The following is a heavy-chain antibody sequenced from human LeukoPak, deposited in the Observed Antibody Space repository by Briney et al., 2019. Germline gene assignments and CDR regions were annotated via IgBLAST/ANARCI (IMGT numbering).Heavy chain of an antibody. J-gene: IGHJ4*02. CDR1: GESISGFY. D-gene: IGHD2-21*01. CDR2: IYYSGST. V-gene: IGHV4-59*01. Sequence: SETLSLTCTVPGESISGFYWTWIRQPPGKGLEWIGYIYYSGSTNYNPSLKSRVTISVDTSKNQFSLKLSSVTAADTAVYYCARGVVIAPQTFDYWGQGTLVTVSS. CDR3: ARGVVIAPQTFDY.